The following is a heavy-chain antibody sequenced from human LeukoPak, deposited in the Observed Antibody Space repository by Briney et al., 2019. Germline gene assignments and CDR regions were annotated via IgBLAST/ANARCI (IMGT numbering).Heavy chain of an antibody. D-gene: IGHD3-22*01. J-gene: IGHJ6*02. CDR3: ARGLYYYDSSGYPWTYGMDV. Sequence: SETLSLTCTVSGGSISSYYWSWIRQPPGKGLEWIGYIYYSGCTNYNPSLKSRVTISVDTSKNQFSLKLSSVTAADTAVYYCARGLYYYDSSGYPWTYGMDVWGQGTTVTVSS. V-gene: IGHV4-59*01. CDR2: IYYSGCT. CDR1: GGSISSYY.